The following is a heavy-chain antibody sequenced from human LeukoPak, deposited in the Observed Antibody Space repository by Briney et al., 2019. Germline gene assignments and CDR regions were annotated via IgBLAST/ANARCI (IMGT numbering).Heavy chain of an antibody. J-gene: IGHJ4*02. CDR2: IKRDGSEK. V-gene: IGHV3-7*01. CDR3: ARDFKAVARWDFDY. CDR1: GFTFSSYW. D-gene: IGHD6-19*01. Sequence: PGGSLRLSCAASGFTFSSYWMSWVRQAPGKGLEWVANIKRDGSEKYYVDSVKGRFTISRDNAKNSLYLQMNSLRAEDTAVYYCARDFKAVARWDFDYWGQGTLVTVSS.